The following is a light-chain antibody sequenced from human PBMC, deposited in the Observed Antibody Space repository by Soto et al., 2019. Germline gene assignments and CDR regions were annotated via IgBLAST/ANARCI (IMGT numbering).Light chain of an antibody. CDR1: QSISSW. CDR2: EAS. CDR3: QQYNTYPVS. Sequence: DIQMTQSPSTLSASVKDRVTITCRASQSISSWLAWYQQKPGKAPKLLIYEASSLESRVPSRFSGSGSGTEFTLTISSLQPDDFATYYCQQYNTYPVSFGQGTKVEIK. J-gene: IGKJ1*01. V-gene: IGKV1-5*03.